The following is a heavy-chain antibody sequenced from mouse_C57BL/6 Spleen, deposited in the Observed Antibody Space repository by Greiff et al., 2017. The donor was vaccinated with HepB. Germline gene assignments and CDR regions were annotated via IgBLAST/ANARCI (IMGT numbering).Heavy chain of an antibody. J-gene: IGHJ3*01. D-gene: IGHD2-3*01. V-gene: IGHV1-15*01. Sequence: VQLVESGAELVRPGASVALSCKASGYTFTDYEMHWVKQTPVHGLEWIGAIDPETGGTAYNQKFKGKAILTADKSSSTAYMELRSLTSEDSAVYYCTRFGYYVGGFAYWGQGTLVTVSA. CDR2: IDPETGGT. CDR3: TRFGYYVGGFAY. CDR1: GYTFTDYE.